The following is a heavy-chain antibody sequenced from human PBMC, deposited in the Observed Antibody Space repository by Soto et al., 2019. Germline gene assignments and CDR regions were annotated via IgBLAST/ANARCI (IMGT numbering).Heavy chain of an antibody. CDR2: INPNSGGT. CDR1: GYTFTGYY. J-gene: IGHJ4*02. V-gene: IGHV1-2*04. Sequence: ASVKVSCKASGYTFTGYYMHWVRQAPGQGLEWMGWINPNSGGTNYAQKFQGWVTMTRDTSISTAYMELSRLRSDDTAVYYCARALPYYYGSGSRNFDYWDQGTLVTVSS. D-gene: IGHD3-10*01. CDR3: ARALPYYYGSGSRNFDY.